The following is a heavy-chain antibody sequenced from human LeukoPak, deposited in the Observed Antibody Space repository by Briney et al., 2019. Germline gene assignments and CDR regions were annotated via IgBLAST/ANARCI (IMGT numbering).Heavy chain of an antibody. CDR1: GFTFTRSA. D-gene: IGHD1-26*01. CDR3: AKRWDSTWSYFDL. J-gene: IGHJ4*02. V-gene: IGHV3-30*02. Sequence: GGSLRLSCVASGFTFTRSAMHWVRQAPGKGLEWVAFIQYDGDNKYYADSVKGRFTISRDDSQNTLYLQMNSLTVEDTAVYYCAKRWDSTWSYFDLWGEGTLVTVSS. CDR2: IQYDGDNK.